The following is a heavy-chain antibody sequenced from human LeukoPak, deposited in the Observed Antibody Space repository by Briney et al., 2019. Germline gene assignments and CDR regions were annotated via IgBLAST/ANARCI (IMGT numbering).Heavy chain of an antibody. D-gene: IGHD3-16*01. CDR2: ISYDGSNK. CDR3: ARELRRGGSTSFDY. CDR1: GFTFSSYA. J-gene: IGHJ4*02. Sequence: PGGSLRLSCAASGFTFSSYAMHWVRQAPGKGLEWVAVISYDGSNKYYADSVKGRFTISRDNSKNTLYLQMNSLRAEDTAVYYCARELRRGGSTSFDYWGQGTLVTVSS. V-gene: IGHV3-30-3*01.